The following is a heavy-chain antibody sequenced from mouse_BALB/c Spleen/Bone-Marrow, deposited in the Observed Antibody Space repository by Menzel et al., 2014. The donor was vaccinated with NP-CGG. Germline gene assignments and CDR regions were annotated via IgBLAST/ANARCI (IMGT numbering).Heavy chain of an antibody. J-gene: IGHJ2*01. V-gene: IGHV5-6-4*01. Sequence: EVKLMESGGGLVKPGGSLKLSCAASGFTFSSYTTSWVRQTPEKRLEWVATISSGGSYTYYPDSVKGRFTISRDNAKNTLYLQMSSLKSEDTAMYYCTRDDGYYYFDYWGQGTTLTVSS. D-gene: IGHD2-3*01. CDR2: ISSGGSYT. CDR1: GFTFSSYT. CDR3: TRDDGYYYFDY.